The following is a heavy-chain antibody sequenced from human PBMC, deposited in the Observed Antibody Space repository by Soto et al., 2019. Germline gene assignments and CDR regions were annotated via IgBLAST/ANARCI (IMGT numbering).Heavy chain of an antibody. J-gene: IGHJ4*02. D-gene: IGHD2-2*01. CDR1: GFTFSSYT. CDR3: ARGHDIVVQPVPIRVAYFDS. CDR2: ISSGSNSM. Sequence: GGSLRLSCADSGFTFSSYTMNWVRQAPGKGLEWVSSISSGSNSMTYAESLKGRFTISRDNAKNSLYLHMTRLRVEDTAVYYCARGHDIVVQPVPIRVAYFDSWGGGPMVAV. V-gene: IGHV3-21*01.